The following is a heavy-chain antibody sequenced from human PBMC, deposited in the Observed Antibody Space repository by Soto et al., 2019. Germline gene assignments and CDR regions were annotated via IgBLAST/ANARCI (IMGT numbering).Heavy chain of an antibody. Sequence: QVQLVQSGAEVKKPGASVKVSCKASGYTFTSYGISCVRQAPGQGLEWMGWISAYNGNTNYAQKLQGRVTMTTVTATRTDYQELRRLRSYDTSVYYCSGLGYCSGCTCYHNSFVPWGQGSLVKVSS. D-gene: IGHD2-15*01. J-gene: IGHJ5*02. CDR1: GYTFTSYG. CDR3: SGLGYCSGCTCYHNSFVP. V-gene: IGHV1-18*01. CDR2: ISAYNGNT.